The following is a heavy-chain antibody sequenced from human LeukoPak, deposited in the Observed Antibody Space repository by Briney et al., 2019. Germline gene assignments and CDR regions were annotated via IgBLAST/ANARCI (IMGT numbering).Heavy chain of an antibody. D-gene: IGHD3-10*01. CDR1: GYTFSDYI. Sequence: ASVKVSCKASGYTFSDYIINWVRQAPGQGLEWMGWINTNTGDPIYARGFKGRFVLSLDKSVNTAYLEIASLKTEDSAVYYCERSSRGVIALLDYWGQGTLVTVSS. V-gene: IGHV7-4-1*01. J-gene: IGHJ4*02. CDR3: ERSSRGVIALLDY. CDR2: INTNTGDP.